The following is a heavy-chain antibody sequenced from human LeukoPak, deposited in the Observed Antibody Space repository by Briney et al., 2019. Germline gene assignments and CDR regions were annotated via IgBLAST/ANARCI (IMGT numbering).Heavy chain of an antibody. CDR1: GFTFSSYA. CDR2: ISGSGGST. V-gene: IGHV3-23*01. CDR3: AKDPPRVIPPIRPRPDGTDDY. J-gene: IGHJ4*02. D-gene: IGHD3-16*02. Sequence: GGSLRLSCAASGFTFSSYAMSWVRQAPGKGLEWVSAISGSGGSTYYADSVKGRFTISRDNSKNTLYLQMNSLRAEDTAVYYCAKDPPRVIPPIRPRPDGTDDYWGQGTLVTVSS.